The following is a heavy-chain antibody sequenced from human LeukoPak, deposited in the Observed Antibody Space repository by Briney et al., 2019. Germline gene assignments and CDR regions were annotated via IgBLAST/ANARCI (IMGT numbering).Heavy chain of an antibody. Sequence: ASVKVSCKTSGYTFTEFYIHWVRQVSGQGLEWMGWINPTSGGTNYAQKFQGSVTMTRDTSISTAYMDLSRLTSDDTAVFYCVRFSGSSNFDSWGQGTLVTVSS. CDR1: GYTFTEFY. CDR2: INPTSGGT. V-gene: IGHV1-2*02. CDR3: VRFSGSSNFDS. J-gene: IGHJ4*02. D-gene: IGHD1-26*01.